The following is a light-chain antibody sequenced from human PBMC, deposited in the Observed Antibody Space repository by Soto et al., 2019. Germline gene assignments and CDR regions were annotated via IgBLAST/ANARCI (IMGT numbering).Light chain of an antibody. J-gene: IGLJ2*01. CDR1: SNDLGGYNY. CDR2: EVR. V-gene: IGLV2-8*01. Sequence: QSALTQPPSASGSPGQSVTISCTGSSNDLGGYNYVSWYQHHPGKAPKLIIYEVRERPSGVPDRFSGSKSGNTATLTVSGLQADDEADYYCSSYGGSDNLIFGGGTKLTVL. CDR3: SSYGGSDNLI.